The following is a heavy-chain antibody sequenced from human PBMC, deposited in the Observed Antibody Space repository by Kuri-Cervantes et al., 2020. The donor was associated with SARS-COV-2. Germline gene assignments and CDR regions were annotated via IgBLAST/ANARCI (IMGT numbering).Heavy chain of an antibody. CDR1: GGSISSSSYY. J-gene: IGHJ6*03. Sequence: LRLSCTVSGGSISSSSYYWSWIRQPAGKGLEWIGRIYTSGSTNYNPSLKSRVTMSVDTSKNQFSLKLSSVTAADTAVYYCARVISSSYGSGSYHYYYYYMDVWGKGTTVTVSS. D-gene: IGHD3-10*01. CDR3: ARVISSSYGSGSYHYYYYYMDV. CDR2: IYTSGST. V-gene: IGHV4-61*02.